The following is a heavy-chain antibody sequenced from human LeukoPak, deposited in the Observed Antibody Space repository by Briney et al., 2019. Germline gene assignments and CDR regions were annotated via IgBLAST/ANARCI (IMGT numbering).Heavy chain of an antibody. V-gene: IGHV3-48*03. CDR2: ISSSGSTI. CDR3: ARKYCTNGACYGLDAFDI. CDR1: GFTLSSYE. D-gene: IGHD2-8*01. Sequence: GGSLRLSCAASGFTLSSYEMNWVRQAPGKGLEWVSYISSSGSTIYYADSVKGRFTISRDNAKNSLYLQMNSLRAEDTAVYYCARKYCTNGACYGLDAFDIWGQGTMVTVSS. J-gene: IGHJ3*02.